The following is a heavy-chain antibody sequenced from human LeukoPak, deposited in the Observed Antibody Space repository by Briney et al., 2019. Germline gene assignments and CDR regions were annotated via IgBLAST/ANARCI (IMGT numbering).Heavy chain of an antibody. Sequence: PSETLATIGTVSGGSISSGGYYWGWIRQPPGKGLEWIGSIFYSGTTYYNPSLKRRVTISADTSKNQFSLNLSSVTAADAAVYYCARQYSSGWTWFDSWG. CDR2: IFYSGTT. V-gene: IGHV4-39*01. J-gene: IGHJ5*01. CDR3: ARQYSSGWTWFDS. D-gene: IGHD6-19*01. CDR1: GGSISSGGYY.